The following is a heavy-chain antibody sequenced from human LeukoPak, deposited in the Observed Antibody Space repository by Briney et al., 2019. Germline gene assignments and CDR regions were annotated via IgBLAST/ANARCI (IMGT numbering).Heavy chain of an antibody. Sequence: GASVKVSCKASGYTFTSYGISWVRQAPGQGLEWMGWISAYNGNTNYAQKLQGRVTMTTDTSTSTAYMELRSLRFDDMAVYYCARAEQCNSTSCYHAWGQGTLVTVSS. V-gene: IGHV1-18*03. J-gene: IGHJ5*02. D-gene: IGHD2-2*01. CDR2: ISAYNGNT. CDR1: GYTFTSYG. CDR3: ARAEQCNSTSCYHA.